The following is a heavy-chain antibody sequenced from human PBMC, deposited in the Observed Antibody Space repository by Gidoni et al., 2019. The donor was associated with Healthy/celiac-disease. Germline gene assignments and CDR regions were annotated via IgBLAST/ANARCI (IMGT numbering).Heavy chain of an antibody. CDR3: TLYDSSGSDAFDI. V-gene: IGHV3-73*01. CDR2: RSKANSYAT. J-gene: IGHJ3*02. Sequence: RSKANSYATAYAASVKGRFTISRDDSKNTAYLQMNSLKTEDTAVYYCTLYDSSGSDAFDIWGQGTMVTVSS. D-gene: IGHD3-22*01.